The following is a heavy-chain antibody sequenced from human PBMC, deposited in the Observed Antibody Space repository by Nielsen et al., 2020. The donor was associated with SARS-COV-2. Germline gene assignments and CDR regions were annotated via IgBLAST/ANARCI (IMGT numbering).Heavy chain of an antibody. J-gene: IGHJ4*02. V-gene: IGHV3-23*01. CDR3: ARPVDTAMVSGFDY. CDR1: GFTFSSYA. D-gene: IGHD5-18*01. CDR2: IGGGGGRT. Sequence: GESLKISCAASGFTFSSYAMSWVRQAPGKGLEWVSGIGGGGGRTNYADSVKGRFSISRDNSKNTLHLQMNSLRAEDTAVYYCARPVDTAMVSGFDYWGQGTLVTVSS.